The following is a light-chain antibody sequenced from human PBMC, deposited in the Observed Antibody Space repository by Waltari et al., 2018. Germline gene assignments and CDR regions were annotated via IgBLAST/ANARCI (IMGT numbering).Light chain of an antibody. Sequence: QSALTQPASVSGTPGQSITISCTGTTSDVGNYDLVSWYQQHPGKAPKPLICEVIKRPSGVSRRFSGSKSGNTASLTISGLQAEDEADYYCCSYAGRGTYVFGSGTKVTV. CDR1: TSDVGNYDL. J-gene: IGLJ1*01. CDR2: EVI. CDR3: CSYAGRGTYV. V-gene: IGLV2-23*02.